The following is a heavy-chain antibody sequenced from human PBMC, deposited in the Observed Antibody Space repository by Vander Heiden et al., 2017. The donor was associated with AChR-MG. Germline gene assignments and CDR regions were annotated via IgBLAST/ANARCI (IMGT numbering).Heavy chain of an antibody. CDR1: GGTFSSYA. CDR2: IIPIFGTA. V-gene: IGHV1-69*01. J-gene: IGHJ4*02. Sequence: QVQLVQSGAEVKKPGSSVEVSCKASGGTFSSYAISWVRQAPGQGLEWMGGIIPIFGTANYAQKFQGRVTITADESTSTAYMELSSLRSEDTAVYYCARDWDYYDSSGLDYWGQGTLVTVSS. D-gene: IGHD3-22*01. CDR3: ARDWDYYDSSGLDY.